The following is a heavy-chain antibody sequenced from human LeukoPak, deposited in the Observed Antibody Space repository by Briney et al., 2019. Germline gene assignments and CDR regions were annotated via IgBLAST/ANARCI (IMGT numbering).Heavy chain of an antibody. D-gene: IGHD1-1*01. V-gene: IGHV1-8*01. Sequence: VKVSCKASGYTFTSHDINWVRQATGQGLEWMGWMNPNSGNTGYAQKFQGRLTMTRDTSINTAYMELHSLRSEDTAVYYCARGYSPSLRTTGNDFWGQGTLVTVSS. CDR1: GYTFTSHD. CDR2: MNPNSGNT. CDR3: ARGYSPSLRTTGNDF. J-gene: IGHJ4*02.